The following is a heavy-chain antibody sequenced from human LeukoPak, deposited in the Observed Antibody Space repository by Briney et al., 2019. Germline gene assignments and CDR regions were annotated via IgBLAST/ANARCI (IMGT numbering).Heavy chain of an antibody. CDR1: GFAFGSYC. CDR3: AVWTSLDFVDYQRLHH. Sequence: GGSLGLSCVVSGFAFGSYCIHWVRQAPGKGLEWVAGISHHGRDTYYADSVKGRFTVSRDNSKNTLYLDMKSLRVEDTAVYYCAVWTSLDFVDYQRLHHWGQGTLVTVSS. J-gene: IGHJ4*02. V-gene: IGHV3-30*03. CDR2: ISHHGRDT. D-gene: IGHD4-17*01.